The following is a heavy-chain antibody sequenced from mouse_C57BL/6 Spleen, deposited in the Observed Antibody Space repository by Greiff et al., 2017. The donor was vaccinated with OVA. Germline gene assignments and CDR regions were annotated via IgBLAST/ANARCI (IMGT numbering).Heavy chain of an antibody. CDR3: ARERDYGLAWFAY. Sequence: QVQLKQPGAELVMPGASVKLSCKASGYTFTSYWMHWVKQRPGQGLEWIGEIDPSDSYTNYNQKFKGKSTLTVDKSSSTAYMQLSSLTSEDAAVYYCARERDYGLAWFAYWGQGTLVTVSA. D-gene: IGHD1-1*02. CDR2: IDPSDSYT. V-gene: IGHV1-69*01. J-gene: IGHJ3*01. CDR1: GYTFTSYW.